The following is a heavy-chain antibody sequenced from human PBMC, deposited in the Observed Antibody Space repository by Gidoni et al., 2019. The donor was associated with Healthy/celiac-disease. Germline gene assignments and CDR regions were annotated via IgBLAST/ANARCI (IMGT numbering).Heavy chain of an antibody. D-gene: IGHD4-17*01. Sequence: QLQLQESGPGLVTPSETLSLTCTVSGGSISSSTHYWGWIRQPPGKGLEWIGSIYYSGTTYYNPSLKGRVTVSVDTSKNHFSLKLSSVTAADTAVYYCARQDYGDYYNWFDPWGQGTLVTVSS. J-gene: IGHJ5*02. CDR2: IYYSGTT. V-gene: IGHV4-39*01. CDR1: GGSISSSTHY. CDR3: ARQDYGDYYNWFDP.